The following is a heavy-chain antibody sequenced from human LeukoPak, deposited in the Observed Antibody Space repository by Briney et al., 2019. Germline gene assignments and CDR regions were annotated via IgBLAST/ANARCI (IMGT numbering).Heavy chain of an antibody. V-gene: IGHV4-34*01. Sequence: SETLSLTCAVYGGSFSGYYWSWIRQPPGKGLEWIGEINHSGSTNYNPSLKSRVTISVDTSKDQFSLKLSSVTAADTAVYYCARDDTLYYLDYWGQGTLVTVSS. CDR2: INHSGST. CDR1: GGSFSGYY. J-gene: IGHJ4*02. D-gene: IGHD3-9*01. CDR3: ARDDTLYYLDY.